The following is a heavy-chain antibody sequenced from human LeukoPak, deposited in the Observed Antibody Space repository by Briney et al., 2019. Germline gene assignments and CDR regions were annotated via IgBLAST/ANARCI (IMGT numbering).Heavy chain of an antibody. CDR3: ARGITMVRGVDRSGAFILCY. V-gene: IGHV1-18*01. CDR1: GYTFTSYG. J-gene: IGHJ4*02. CDR2: ISAYNGNT. D-gene: IGHD3-10*01. Sequence: ASVKVSCKASGYTFTSYGISWVRQAPGQGLEWVGWISAYNGNTNYAQKFQGRVTMNRDTSISTAYMELSRLRSDDTAVYYCARGITMVRGVDRSGAFILCYWGQETLVTVSS.